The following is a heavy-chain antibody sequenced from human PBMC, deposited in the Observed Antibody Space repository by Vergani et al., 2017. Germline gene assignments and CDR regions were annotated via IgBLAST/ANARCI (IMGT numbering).Heavy chain of an antibody. J-gene: IGHJ4*02. CDR3: ARDHGSTSILDY. D-gene: IGHD2-2*01. CDR2: IWYGGSNK. V-gene: IGHV3-33*01. CDR1: GFTFSSYG. Sequence: QVQLVESGGGVVQPGRSLRLSCAASGFTFSSYGMHWVRQAPGKGLEWVAVIWYGGSNKYYADSVKGRFTISRDNSKNTLYLQMNSLRAEDTAVYYCARDHGSTSILDYWGQGTLVTVSS.